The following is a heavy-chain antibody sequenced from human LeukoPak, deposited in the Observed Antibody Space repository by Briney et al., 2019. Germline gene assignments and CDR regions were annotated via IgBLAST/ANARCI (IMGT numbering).Heavy chain of an antibody. CDR1: GGSVSSYY. J-gene: IGHJ6*03. V-gene: IGHV4-4*07. CDR3: ARERVEETYYYYMDV. CDR2: IYTSGST. Sequence: PSETLSLTCTVSGGSVSSYYWSWIRQPAGKGLECIGRIYTSGSTNYNPSLKSRVTMSVDTSRNQYSLKLSSVPAADRAVYYCARERVEETYYYYMDVWGKGTTVTVSS.